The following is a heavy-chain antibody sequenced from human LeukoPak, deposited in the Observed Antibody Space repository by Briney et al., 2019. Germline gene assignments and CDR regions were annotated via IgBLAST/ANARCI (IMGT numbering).Heavy chain of an antibody. CDR2: IYYSGST. V-gene: IGHV4-39*01. D-gene: IGHD6-19*01. Sequence: SETLSLTCTVSAGSMSGSTYYWRWIRQPPERGLEWIGSIYYSGSTYYNPSLKSRVTMSVDTSKNQFSLNLSSVTAADTAVYYCARINHMSSTGIPVRGPDYWGQGTLVTVSS. J-gene: IGHJ4*02. CDR1: AGSMSGSTYY. CDR3: ARINHMSSTGIPVRGPDY.